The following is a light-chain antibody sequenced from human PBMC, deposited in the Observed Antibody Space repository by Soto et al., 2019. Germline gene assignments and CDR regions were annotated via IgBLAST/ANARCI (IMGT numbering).Light chain of an antibody. CDR2: AAS. CDR1: ESVSTN. Sequence: EIEMTQSPATLSLAPGARVTLSCRASESVSTNLAWYQQKAGQAPSLLIYAASTRATGIPARFSGSGSGTEFTLTISSLQSEDFAVYYCQQYSIWRTFGQGTKVDIK. CDR3: QQYSIWRT. V-gene: IGKV3-15*01. J-gene: IGKJ1*01.